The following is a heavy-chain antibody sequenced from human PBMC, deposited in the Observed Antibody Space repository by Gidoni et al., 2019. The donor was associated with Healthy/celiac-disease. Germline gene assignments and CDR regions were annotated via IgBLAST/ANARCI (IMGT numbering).Heavy chain of an antibody. CDR1: GFTFSSYE. D-gene: IGHD6-13*01. V-gene: IGHV3-48*03. CDR2: ISSSGSTI. CDR3: AREVESSSWGERYYYYGMDV. J-gene: IGHJ6*02. Sequence: EVQLVESGGGLVQPGGSLRLSCAASGFTFSSYEMNWVRQAPGKGLGWVSYISSSGSTIYYADSVKGRFTISRDNAKNSLYLQMNSLRAEDTAVYYCAREVESSSWGERYYYYGMDVWGQGTTVTVSS.